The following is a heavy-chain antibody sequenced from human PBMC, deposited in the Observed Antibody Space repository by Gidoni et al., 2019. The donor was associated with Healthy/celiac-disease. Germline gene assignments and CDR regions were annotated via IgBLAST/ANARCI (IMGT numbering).Heavy chain of an antibody. CDR1: GGSFRGYY. J-gene: IGHJ4*02. CDR3: ARAYSSGWYRAEY. D-gene: IGHD6-19*01. CDR2: INHSGST. Sequence: QVQLQQWGAGLLKPSETLSLTCAVSGGSFRGYYWSWIRQPPGKGLEWIGEINHSGSTNYNPSLKSRVTISVDTSKNQFSLKLSSVTAADTAVYYCARAYSSGWYRAEYWGQGTLVTVSS. V-gene: IGHV4-34*01.